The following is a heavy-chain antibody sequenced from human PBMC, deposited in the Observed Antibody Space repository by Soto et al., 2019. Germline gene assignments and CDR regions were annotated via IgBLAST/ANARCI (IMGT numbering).Heavy chain of an antibody. CDR2: IWYDGSNK. CDR1: GFTFSSYG. Sequence: QVQLVESGGGVVQPGRSLRLSCAASGFTFSSYGMHWVRQAPGKGLEWVAVIWYDGSNKYYADSVKGRFTISRDNSKNTLYLQMNSLRAEDTAVYYCARLGRGTDYGDYVVRYWGQGTLVTVSS. J-gene: IGHJ4*02. D-gene: IGHD4-17*01. V-gene: IGHV3-33*01. CDR3: ARLGRGTDYGDYVVRY.